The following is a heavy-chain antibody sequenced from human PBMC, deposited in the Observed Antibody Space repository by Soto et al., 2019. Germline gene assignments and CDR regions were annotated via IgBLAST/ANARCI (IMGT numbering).Heavy chain of an antibody. CDR3: ARDPTPYSSGINWFDP. Sequence: VGSLRLSCAASGFTFSSYAMHWVRQAPGKGLEWVAVISYDGSNKYYADSVKGRFTISRDNSKNTLYLQMNSLRAEDTAVYYCARDPTPYSSGINWFDPWGQGTLVTVSS. J-gene: IGHJ5*02. D-gene: IGHD6-19*01. CDR1: GFTFSSYA. CDR2: ISYDGSNK. V-gene: IGHV3-30-3*01.